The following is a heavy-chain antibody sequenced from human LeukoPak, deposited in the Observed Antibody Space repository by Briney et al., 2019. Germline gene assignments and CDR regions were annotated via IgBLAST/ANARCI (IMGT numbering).Heavy chain of an antibody. V-gene: IGHV3-30*18. Sequence: PGGSLRLSCAASGFTFSSYGMHWVRQAPGKGLEWVAVISYDGSNKYYADSVKGRFTISRDNSKNTLYLQMNSLRAEDTAVYYCAKTRYYYDSSGYSLDYWDQGTLVTVSS. J-gene: IGHJ4*02. CDR2: ISYDGSNK. D-gene: IGHD3-22*01. CDR3: AKTRYYYDSSGYSLDY. CDR1: GFTFSSYG.